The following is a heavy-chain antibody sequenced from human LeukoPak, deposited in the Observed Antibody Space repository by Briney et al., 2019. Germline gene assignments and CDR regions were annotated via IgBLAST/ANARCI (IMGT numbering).Heavy chain of an antibody. CDR2: ISYDGSNK. J-gene: IGHJ5*02. CDR3: AKDPNGGNWFDP. Sequence: GGSLRLSCAASGFTFSSYGMHWVRQAPGKGLEWVAVISYDGSNKYYADSVKGRFTISRDNSKNTLYLQMNSLRAEDTAVYYCAKDPNGGNWFDPWGQGTLVTVSS. D-gene: IGHD4-23*01. CDR1: GFTFSSYG. V-gene: IGHV3-30*18.